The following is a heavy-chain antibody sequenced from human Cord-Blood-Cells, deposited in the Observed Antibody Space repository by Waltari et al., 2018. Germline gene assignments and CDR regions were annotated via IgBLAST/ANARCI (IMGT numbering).Heavy chain of an antibody. CDR1: GITFSRHS. CDR3: ARVRWFDP. CDR2: ISSSSSTI. J-gene: IGHJ5*02. V-gene: IGHV3-48*02. Sequence: EVQLVESGGGLVKPGGSLRPPCAALGITFSRHSMNWFRQTPGKGLEWVSYISSSSSTIYYEDSVKGRFTISRDNAKNSLYLQMNSLRDEDTAVYYCARVRWFDPWGQGTLVTVSS.